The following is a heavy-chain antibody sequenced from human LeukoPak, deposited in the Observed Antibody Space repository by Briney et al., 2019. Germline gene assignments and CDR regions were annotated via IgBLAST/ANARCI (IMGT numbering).Heavy chain of an antibody. Sequence: VALVKVSCKASGYTFTSYGISCVRHAPGQGLEWMGWISAYNGNTNYAQKLQGRVTMTTDTSTSTAYMELRSLRSDDTAVYYCARSPHYYYMDVWGKGTTVTVSS. CDR2: ISAYNGNT. CDR1: GYTFTSYG. J-gene: IGHJ6*03. V-gene: IGHV1-18*01. CDR3: ARSPHYYYMDV.